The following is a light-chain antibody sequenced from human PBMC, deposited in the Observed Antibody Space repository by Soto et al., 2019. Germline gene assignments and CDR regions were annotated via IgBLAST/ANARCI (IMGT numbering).Light chain of an antibody. CDR3: CSYAGSSTLV. V-gene: IGLV2-23*01. CDR2: EGS. J-gene: IGLJ2*01. Sequence: QSALTQPASVSGSPGQSITISCTGTSSDVGSYNLVSWYQQHPGKAPKLMIYEGSKRPSGVSNRFSGSKSGNTASLTIPGLQAEDEADHYCCSYAGSSTLVFGGEPK. CDR1: SSDVGSYNL.